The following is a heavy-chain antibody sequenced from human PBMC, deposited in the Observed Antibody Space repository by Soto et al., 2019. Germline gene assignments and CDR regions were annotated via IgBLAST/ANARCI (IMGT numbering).Heavy chain of an antibody. Sequence: SETLSLTCTVSGGSISSNSYYWGWIRQPPGKGLEWIGSIYYSGSTYYNPSLKSRVTISVDTSKNQFSLKLSSVTAADTAVYYCARVPFEYSSSSGGNWGQGTLVTVSS. V-gene: IGHV4-39*01. CDR3: ARVPFEYSSSSGGN. CDR2: IYYSGST. D-gene: IGHD6-6*01. J-gene: IGHJ4*02. CDR1: GGSISSNSYY.